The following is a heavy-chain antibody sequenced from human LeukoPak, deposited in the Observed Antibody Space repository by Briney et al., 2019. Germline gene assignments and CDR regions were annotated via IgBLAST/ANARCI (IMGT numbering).Heavy chain of an antibody. D-gene: IGHD5-18*01. CDR2: IYYSGST. CDR1: GGSISSYY. Sequence: PSETLSLTCTVSGGSISSYYWSWIRQPPGKGLEWIGYIYYSGSTNYNPSLKSRVTILVDTSKNQFSLKLSSVTAADTAVYYCAAYSYGYSDYWGQGTLVTVSS. V-gene: IGHV4-59*01. CDR3: AAYSYGYSDY. J-gene: IGHJ4*02.